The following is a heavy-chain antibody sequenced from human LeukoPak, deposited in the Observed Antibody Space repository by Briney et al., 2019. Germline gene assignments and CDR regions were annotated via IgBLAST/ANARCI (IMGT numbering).Heavy chain of an antibody. V-gene: IGHV4-34*01. CDR1: GGSLNGHY. J-gene: IGHJ4*02. Sequence: PSETLSLTCAVYGGSLNGHYWSWIRQPPGKGLEWIGEGSESGGTKFNPSLKSRVTISADTSKNQFSLKLSSVTAADTAVYYCARVCGGSGSYYPYYFDYWGQGTLVTVSS. D-gene: IGHD3-10*01. CDR2: GSESGGT. CDR3: ARVCGGSGSYYPYYFDY.